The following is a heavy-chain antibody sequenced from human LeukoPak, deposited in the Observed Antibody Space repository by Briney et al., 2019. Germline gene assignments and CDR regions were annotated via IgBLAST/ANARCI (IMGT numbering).Heavy chain of an antibody. Sequence: ASVKVSCKASGGTFSSYAISWVRQAPGQGLEWMGWISAYNGNTNYAQKLQGRVTMTTDTSTSTAYMELRSLRSDDTAVYYCARLRHDAFDIWGQGTMVTVSS. J-gene: IGHJ3*02. CDR2: ISAYNGNT. D-gene: IGHD5-12*01. CDR3: ARLRHDAFDI. CDR1: GGTFSSYA. V-gene: IGHV1-18*01.